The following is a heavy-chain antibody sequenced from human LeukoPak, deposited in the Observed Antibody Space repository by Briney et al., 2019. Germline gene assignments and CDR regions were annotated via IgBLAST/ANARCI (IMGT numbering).Heavy chain of an antibody. D-gene: IGHD3-3*01. Sequence: GASVKVSCTASGYTFTSYGISWVRQAPGQGLEWMGWISAYNGNTNYAQKLQGRVTMTTDTSTSTAYMELRSLRSDDTAVYYCARDTGKYDFWSGYPIFGADYWGQGTLVTDSS. CDR3: ARDTGKYDFWSGYPIFGADY. J-gene: IGHJ4*02. CDR2: ISAYNGNT. CDR1: GYTFTSYG. V-gene: IGHV1-18*01.